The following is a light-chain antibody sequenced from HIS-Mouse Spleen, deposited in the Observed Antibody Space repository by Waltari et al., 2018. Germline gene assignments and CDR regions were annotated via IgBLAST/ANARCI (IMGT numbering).Light chain of an antibody. CDR1: SSNIGSTY. V-gene: IGLV1-47*01. Sequence: QSVLTQPPSASGTPGQRVTISCSGSSSNIGSTYVYWYQQLPGTAPKLRIYRNNQRPSGVPDRFSGSKSGNAASLAISGLRSEDEADYYWAAWDDSLSGPVFGGGTKLTVL. CDR3: AAWDDSLSGPV. J-gene: IGLJ3*02. CDR2: RNN.